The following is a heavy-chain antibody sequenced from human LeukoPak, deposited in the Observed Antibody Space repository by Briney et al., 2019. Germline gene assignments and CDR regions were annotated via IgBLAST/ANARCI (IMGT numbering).Heavy chain of an antibody. CDR2: INPNSGGT. CDR1: GYTFTGYY. CDR3: ARSLEYQLLFGFDP. Sequence: ASVKVSCKASGYTFTGYYMHWVRQAPGQGLEWMGWINPNSGGTNYAQKFQGRVTMTRDTSISTAYMELSRLRSDDTAVYYCARSLEYQLLFGFDPWGQGTLVTVSS. V-gene: IGHV1-2*02. D-gene: IGHD2-2*01. J-gene: IGHJ5*02.